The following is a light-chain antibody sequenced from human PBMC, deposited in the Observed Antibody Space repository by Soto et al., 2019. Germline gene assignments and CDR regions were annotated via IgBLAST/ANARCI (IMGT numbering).Light chain of an antibody. Sequence: EIVMTQSPATLSVSPGDGATLSCRASQSIDSNLAWYQQKPGQTPRLLIYGASTRPTGIPARFSGSGSGTEFTLTIGSPQSEDFAVYYCQQYNDWPLTFGGGTKVEIK. CDR2: GAS. CDR1: QSIDSN. J-gene: IGKJ4*01. CDR3: QQYNDWPLT. V-gene: IGKV3D-15*01.